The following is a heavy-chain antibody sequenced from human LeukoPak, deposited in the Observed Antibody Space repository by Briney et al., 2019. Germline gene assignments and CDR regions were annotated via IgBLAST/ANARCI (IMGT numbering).Heavy chain of an antibody. CDR3: AGWAYDSSGYRLDY. CDR1: GGSISRYY. D-gene: IGHD3-22*01. V-gene: IGHV4-59*01. Sequence: SETLSLTCAVSGGSISRYYWTWIRQPPGKAPEWIGYISYSGSTNYNPSLKSRVTVSVDTSKNQFSLKLSSVTAADTAMYYCAGWAYDSSGYRLDYWGQGTLVTVSP. J-gene: IGHJ4*02. CDR2: ISYSGST.